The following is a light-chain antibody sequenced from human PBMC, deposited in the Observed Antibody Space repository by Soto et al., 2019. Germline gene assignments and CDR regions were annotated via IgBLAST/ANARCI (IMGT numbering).Light chain of an antibody. J-gene: IGKJ4*01. CDR3: QQANSFPLT. Sequence: IQLTQSPSSLSASLGDRVTITCRASQDIAIYLAWYQQKPGEAPKLLIYAASSLQSGVPSRFSGSGSGTDFTLTISSLQPEDFATYYCQQANSFPLTFGGGTKVDI. CDR2: AAS. V-gene: IGKV1-12*01. CDR1: QDIAIY.